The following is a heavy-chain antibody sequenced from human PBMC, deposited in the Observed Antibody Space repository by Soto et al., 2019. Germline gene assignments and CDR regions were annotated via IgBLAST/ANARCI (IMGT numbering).Heavy chain of an antibody. CDR2: IIPIFGTA. Sequence: ASVKVSCKASGGTFSSYAISWVRQAPGQGLEWMGGIIPIFGTANYAQKFQGRVTITADKSTSTAYMELSSLRSEDTAVYYCAASSGWYGDWFDPWGQGTLVTVSS. J-gene: IGHJ5*02. V-gene: IGHV1-69*06. CDR3: AASSGWYGDWFDP. CDR1: GGTFSSYA. D-gene: IGHD6-19*01.